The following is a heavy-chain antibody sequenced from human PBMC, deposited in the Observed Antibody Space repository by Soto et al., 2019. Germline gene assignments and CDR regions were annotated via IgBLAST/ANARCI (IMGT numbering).Heavy chain of an antibody. Sequence: PGGSLRLSCAASGFTFSSYAMHWVRQAPGKGLEWVAVISYDGSNKYYADSVKGRFTISRDNSKNTLYLQMNSLRAEDTAVYYCARDSGYYDSSGYLLFDYWGQGTLVTVSS. V-gene: IGHV3-30-3*01. D-gene: IGHD3-22*01. CDR2: ISYDGSNK. J-gene: IGHJ4*02. CDR1: GFTFSSYA. CDR3: ARDSGYYDSSGYLLFDY.